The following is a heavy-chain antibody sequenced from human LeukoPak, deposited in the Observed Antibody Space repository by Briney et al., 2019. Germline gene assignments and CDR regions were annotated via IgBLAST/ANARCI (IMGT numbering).Heavy chain of an antibody. CDR1: GFTFSSYS. CDR2: ISSSSSYI. D-gene: IGHD6-19*01. CDR3: ARVTAVAGTSVGVDA. Sequence: GGSLRLSCAASGFTFSSYSMNWVRQAPGKGLEWVLSISSSSSYIYYADSVKGRFTISRDNAKNSLYLQMNSLRAEDTAVYYCARVTAVAGTSVGVDAWGQGILVTVS. V-gene: IGHV3-21*01. J-gene: IGHJ4*02.